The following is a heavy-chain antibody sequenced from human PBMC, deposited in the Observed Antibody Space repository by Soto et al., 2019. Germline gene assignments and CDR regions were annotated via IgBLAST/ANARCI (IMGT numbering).Heavy chain of an antibody. V-gene: IGHV4-34*01. CDR2: ISQSGNT. J-gene: IGHJ4*02. Sequence: PSETLSLTCSIYSGSLSGYYWRWIRQPPGKGLEWIGEISQSGNTNYSPSLKSRVSISIDTSKKQFSLNLASVSAADMSVYYCARAPKVSGSSQTRPDFWGQGTLVTVSS. CDR1: SGSLSGYY. D-gene: IGHD6-6*01. CDR3: ARAPKVSGSSQTRPDF.